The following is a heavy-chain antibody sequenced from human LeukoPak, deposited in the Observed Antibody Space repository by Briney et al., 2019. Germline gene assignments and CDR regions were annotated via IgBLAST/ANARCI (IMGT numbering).Heavy chain of an antibody. D-gene: IGHD3-9*01. V-gene: IGHV4-34*01. Sequence: SETLSLTCAVYGGSITGYYWSWIRQTPGRGLEGVGEIHYTEATSYNPHLKSRANISTDTSKNQFSLRLSSVTAADTAVYYCARGNILTGYCFVFWGQGALVTVSS. CDR1: GGSITGYY. CDR2: IHYTEAT. CDR3: ARGNILTGYCFVF. J-gene: IGHJ4*02.